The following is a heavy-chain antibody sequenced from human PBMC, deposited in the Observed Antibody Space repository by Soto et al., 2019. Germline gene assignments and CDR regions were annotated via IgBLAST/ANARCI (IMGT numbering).Heavy chain of an antibody. CDR3: ARDKITGLFDY. CDR1: GGSVSSCSYY. J-gene: IGHJ4*02. D-gene: IGHD3-10*01. CDR2: INHSGST. Sequence: NPSETLSLTCTVSGGSVSSCSYYWIWIRQPPGKGLECIGYINHSGSTNYNPSLKSRVTISVDTSKNQFSLKLTSVTAADTAVYYCARDKITGLFDYWGQGTLVTVSS. V-gene: IGHV4-61*01.